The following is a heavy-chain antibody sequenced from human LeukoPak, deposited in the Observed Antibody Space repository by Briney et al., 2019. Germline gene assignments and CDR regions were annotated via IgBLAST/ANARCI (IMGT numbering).Heavy chain of an antibody. V-gene: IGHV4-59*08. CDR3: ARLGSSSSWPPRLDP. Sequence: PSETLSLTCTVSGGSINSYYWTWIRQPPGKGLEWIGYIYYSGSTNYNPSLKSRVTISVDTSKNQFSLRLSSVTAADTAVYYCARLGSSSSWPPRLDPWGQGTLVTVSS. CDR2: IYYSGST. J-gene: IGHJ5*02. CDR1: GGSINSYY. D-gene: IGHD6-13*01.